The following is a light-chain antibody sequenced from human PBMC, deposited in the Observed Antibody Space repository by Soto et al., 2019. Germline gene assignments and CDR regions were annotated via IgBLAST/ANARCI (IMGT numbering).Light chain of an antibody. CDR2: DAS. J-gene: IGKJ3*01. Sequence: EIVLTQSPATLSLSPGERATLSCRASQSVSTNLAWYQQKPGQAPRLLIYDASNRATDIPARFSGSGSGTDFTLTISSLEPEDFAVYYCQQNNNWPPFTFGPGTKVDI. CDR1: QSVSTN. V-gene: IGKV3-11*01. CDR3: QQNNNWPPFT.